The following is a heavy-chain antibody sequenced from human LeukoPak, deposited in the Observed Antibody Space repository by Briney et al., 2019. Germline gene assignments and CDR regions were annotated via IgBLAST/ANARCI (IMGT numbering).Heavy chain of an antibody. CDR1: GFTFSSYW. CDR2: INQDGSGK. Sequence: GGSLRLSCAASGFTFSSYWMTWVRQAPGKGLEWVANINQDGSGKEYVDSVKGRFTISRDNAKNSLYLQMNSLRAEDTAVYYCAREAQWEPGTVDAFDIWGQGTMVTVSS. J-gene: IGHJ3*02. V-gene: IGHV3-7*01. D-gene: IGHD1-26*01. CDR3: AREAQWEPGTVDAFDI.